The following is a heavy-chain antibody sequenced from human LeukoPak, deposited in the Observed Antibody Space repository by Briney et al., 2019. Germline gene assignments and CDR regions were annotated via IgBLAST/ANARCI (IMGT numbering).Heavy chain of an antibody. V-gene: IGHV1-2*02. D-gene: IGHD3-16*02. CDR1: GYTFTGYY. J-gene: IGHJ4*02. CDR2: INPNSGGT. CDR3: ARDRSYDYVWGSYRYYFDY. Sequence: ASVTVSCKASGYTFTGYYMHWVRQAPGQGLEWMGWINPNSGGTNYAQKFQGRVTMTRDTSISTAYMELSRLRSDDTAVYYCARDRSYDYVWGSYRYYFDYWGQGTLVTASS.